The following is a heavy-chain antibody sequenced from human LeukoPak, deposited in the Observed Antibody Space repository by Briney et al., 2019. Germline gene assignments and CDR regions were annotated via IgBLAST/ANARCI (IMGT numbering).Heavy chain of an antibody. CDR3: AVTISSGWSFDY. J-gene: IGHJ4*02. V-gene: IGHV4-34*01. CDR1: CGSFSGYY. CDR2: INHSGST. Sequence: PSETLSLTCAVYCGSFSGYYWSWIRQPPGKGLEWIGEINHSGSTNYNPSLKSRVTISVDTSKNQFSLKLSSVAAADTAVYYCAVTISSGWSFDYWGQGTLVTVSS. D-gene: IGHD6-19*01.